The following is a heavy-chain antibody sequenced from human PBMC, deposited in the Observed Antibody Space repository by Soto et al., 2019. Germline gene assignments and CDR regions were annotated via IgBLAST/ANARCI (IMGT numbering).Heavy chain of an antibody. V-gene: IGHV4-59*01. Sequence: QVQLQESGPGLVKPSETLSLTCTVSGGSISSYYWSWIRQPPGKGLGWIGYIYYSGSTNYNPSLKSRVTISVDTSKNQFSLKLSSVTAADTAVYYCARAGTMVRGVKFGMDVWGQGTTVTVSS. J-gene: IGHJ6*02. CDR2: IYYSGST. CDR3: ARAGTMVRGVKFGMDV. D-gene: IGHD3-10*01. CDR1: GGSISSYY.